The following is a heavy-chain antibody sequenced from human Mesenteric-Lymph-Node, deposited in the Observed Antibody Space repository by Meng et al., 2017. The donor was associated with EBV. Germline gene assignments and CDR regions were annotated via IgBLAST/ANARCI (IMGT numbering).Heavy chain of an antibody. V-gene: IGHV1-3*01. CDR3: ARDSTGDSRRFDP. J-gene: IGHJ5*02. Sequence: QSVKSGAEVKKPGAAVKVSCEASGYTFSSYAMDWVRQAPGQRLEWMGWINVGNGDTKYSPKYHGRVTITRDTSATTAYMELRSLTSEDTAVYYCARDSTGDSRRFDPWGQGTLVTVSS. CDR1: GYTFSSYA. CDR2: INVGNGDT. D-gene: IGHD3-22*01.